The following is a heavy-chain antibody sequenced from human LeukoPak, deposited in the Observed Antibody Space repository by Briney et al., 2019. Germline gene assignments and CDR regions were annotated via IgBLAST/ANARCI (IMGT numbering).Heavy chain of an antibody. CDR3: AGRGYYDSSGYPRFSGYDSGDAFDI. CDR1: GGSISSYY. Sequence: SETLSLTCTVSGGSISSYYWSWIRQPPGKGLEWIGYIYYSGSTNYNPPLKSRVTISVDTSKNQFSLKLSSVTAADTAVYYCAGRGYYDSSGYPRFSGYDSGDAFDIWGQGTMVTVSS. V-gene: IGHV4-59*01. D-gene: IGHD3-22*01. CDR2: IYYSGST. J-gene: IGHJ3*02.